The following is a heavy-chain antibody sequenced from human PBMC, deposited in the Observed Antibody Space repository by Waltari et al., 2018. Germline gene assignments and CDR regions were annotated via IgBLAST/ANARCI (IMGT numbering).Heavy chain of an antibody. CDR3: ARSEGQYYYDSSGFQFDY. Sequence: QLQLQASGPGLVKPSETLSLTCTVSVCSISSRSYYWGWSRQPPGKGLEWIGSIYDRGSTYYNPSLKSRVTISVDTSKNQFSLKLSSVTAADTAVYYCARSEGQYYYDSSGFQFDYWGQGTLVTVSS. CDR2: IYDRGST. CDR1: VCSISSRSYY. J-gene: IGHJ4*02. V-gene: IGHV4-39*07. D-gene: IGHD3-22*01.